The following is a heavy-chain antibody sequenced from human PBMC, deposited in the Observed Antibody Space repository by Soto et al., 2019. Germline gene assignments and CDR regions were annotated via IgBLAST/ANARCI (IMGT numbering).Heavy chain of an antibody. D-gene: IGHD6-6*01. CDR1: GYTFTGYY. J-gene: IGHJ5*02. CDR2: INPNSGGT. Sequence: ASVKVSCKASGYTFTGYYMHWVRQAPGQGLEWMGWINPNSGGTNYAQKFQGRVTMTRDTSISTACMELRRLGSDDKAVYSCARGIAARKGAAQNWFDPWGQGTLVTVSS. V-gene: IGHV1-2*02. CDR3: ARGIAARKGAAQNWFDP.